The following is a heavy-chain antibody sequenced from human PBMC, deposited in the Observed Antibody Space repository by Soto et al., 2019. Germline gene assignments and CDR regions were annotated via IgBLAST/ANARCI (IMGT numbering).Heavy chain of an antibody. V-gene: IGHV3-74*01. CDR3: TRGGRSFDWLSGPYSFDY. Sequence: GGSLRLSCAASGFTFSSYWMHWVRQAPGKGLVWVSRIHADESNIKYADSVKGRFTISRDNAKNTLYLQMNSLRADDTAVYYCTRGGRSFDWLSGPYSFDYWGQGILVTVSS. D-gene: IGHD3-9*01. CDR2: IHADESNI. CDR1: GFTFSSYW. J-gene: IGHJ4*02.